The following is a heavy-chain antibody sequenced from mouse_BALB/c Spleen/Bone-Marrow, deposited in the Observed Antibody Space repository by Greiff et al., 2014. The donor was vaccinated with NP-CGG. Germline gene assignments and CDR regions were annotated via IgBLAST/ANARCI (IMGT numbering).Heavy chain of an antibody. J-gene: IGHJ3*01. Sequence: QVQLQQSGAELAKPGASVKMSCKAFGYTFTSYWMHWVKQRPGQGLEGIGYINPSTGYTEYNQKFKDKATLTADKSSSTAYMQLSSLTSEDSAVYYCAREGYYGSPFAYWGQGTLVTVSA. V-gene: IGHV1-7*01. CDR2: INPSTGYT. CDR3: AREGYYGSPFAY. D-gene: IGHD1-1*01. CDR1: GYTFTSYW.